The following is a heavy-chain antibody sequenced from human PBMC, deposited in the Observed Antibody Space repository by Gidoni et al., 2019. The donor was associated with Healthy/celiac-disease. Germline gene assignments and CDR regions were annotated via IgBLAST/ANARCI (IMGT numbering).Heavy chain of an antibody. D-gene: IGHD3-16*01. CDR3: AKAGRLGELFWLDY. Sequence: QVQLVESGGGVVQPGRSLRLSCAASGFTFSSYGMHWVRQAPGKGLEWVAVVPYDGSNKYYADSVKGRFTISRDNSKNTLYLQMNSLRAEDTAVYYCAKAGRLGELFWLDYWGQGTLVTVSS. CDR2: VPYDGSNK. V-gene: IGHV3-30*18. J-gene: IGHJ4*02. CDR1: GFTFSSYG.